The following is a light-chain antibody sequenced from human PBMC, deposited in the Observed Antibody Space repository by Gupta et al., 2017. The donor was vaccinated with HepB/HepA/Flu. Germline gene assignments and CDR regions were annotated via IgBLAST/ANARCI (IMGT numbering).Light chain of an antibody. CDR3: HQYYNTPYT. Sequence: DLVMTQSPDSLAVPLGERATINCKSSQSLFWGSNNKNYLAWFQQRPGQPPKLLIYWASTRESGVPVRFSGSGSGPEFTLTISSLQAEDVAVYYCHQYYNTPYTFGQGTRLEI. CDR2: WAS. V-gene: IGKV4-1*01. J-gene: IGKJ2*01. CDR1: QSLFWGSNNKNY.